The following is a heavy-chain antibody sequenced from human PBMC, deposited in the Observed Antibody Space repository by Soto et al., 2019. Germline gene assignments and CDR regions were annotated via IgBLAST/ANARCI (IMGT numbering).Heavy chain of an antibody. CDR2: IIPIFGTA. Sequence: GASVKVSCKASGGTFSSYAISWVRQAPGQGLEWMGGIIPIFGTANYAQKLQGRVTITADESTSTAYMELSSLRSEDTAVYYFAGDPDGENSGSPKVFDIWGQGTMVPVSS. J-gene: IGHJ3*02. D-gene: IGHD6-6*01. V-gene: IGHV1-69*13. CDR1: GGTFSSYA. CDR3: AGDPDGENSGSPKVFDI.